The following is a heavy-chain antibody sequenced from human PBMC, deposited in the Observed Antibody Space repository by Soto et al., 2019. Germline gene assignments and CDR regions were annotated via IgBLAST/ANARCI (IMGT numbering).Heavy chain of an antibody. Sequence: QVQLVQSGAEVTKPGSSVKVSCKASGGTFSSYSINWVRQAPGQGLEWMGEIIPIFGTANYAQNFQGRVTIPADESTSTAYMELSSLRSEDTAVYYCARDGGRHSGGIDYWGQGTLVTVSS. CDR2: IIPIFGTA. V-gene: IGHV1-69*01. CDR3: ARDGGRHSGGIDY. D-gene: IGHD1-26*01. J-gene: IGHJ4*02. CDR1: GGTFSSYS.